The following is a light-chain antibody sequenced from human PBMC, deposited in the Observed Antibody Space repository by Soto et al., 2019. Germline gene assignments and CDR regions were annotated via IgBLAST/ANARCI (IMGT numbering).Light chain of an antibody. CDR3: QPCTNWRGT. J-gene: IGKJ4*01. V-gene: IGKV3-11*01. Sequence: EIVLTQSPATLSLSPGERATLSCRASQSVSIYVAWYQQKPGQAPRLLIYDASKRATVIPARFSGSGSGTDFTLTISSLEAEDFAVYDCQPCTNWRGTFGGGTKVEIK. CDR2: DAS. CDR1: QSVSIY.